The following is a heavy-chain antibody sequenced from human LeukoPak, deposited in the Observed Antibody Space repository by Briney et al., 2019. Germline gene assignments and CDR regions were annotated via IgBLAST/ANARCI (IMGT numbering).Heavy chain of an antibody. D-gene: IGHD2-21*01. CDR1: GFTFSNFW. Sequence: GGSLRLSCAASGFTFSNFWMTWVRQAPGKGLEWVANIKEDGSEKYYVDSVKGRFTISRDNAKNSLYLQMNILRAEDTAVYYCARGPYGYWGQGTLVTVSS. CDR2: IKEDGSEK. J-gene: IGHJ4*02. CDR3: ARGPYGY. V-gene: IGHV3-7*02.